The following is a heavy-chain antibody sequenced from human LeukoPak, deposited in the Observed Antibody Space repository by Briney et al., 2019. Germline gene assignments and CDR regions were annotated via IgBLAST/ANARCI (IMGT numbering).Heavy chain of an antibody. J-gene: IGHJ4*02. CDR1: GGTLSSYA. V-gene: IGHV1-69*05. CDR2: IIPIFGTA. D-gene: IGHD4-17*01. Sequence: SVKVSCKASGGTLSSYAIRWVRQAPGQGLEWMGGIIPIFGTANYAQKFQGRVTITTDESTSTAYMELSSLRSEDTAVYYCAVYGDYVILDYWGQGTLVTVSS. CDR3: AVYGDYVILDY.